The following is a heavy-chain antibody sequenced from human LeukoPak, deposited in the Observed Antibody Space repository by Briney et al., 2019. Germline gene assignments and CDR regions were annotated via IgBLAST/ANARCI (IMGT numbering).Heavy chain of an antibody. CDR1: GFTFSTYW. CDR2: IKQDGNEK. CDR3: ANVWEPDNWFDP. V-gene: IGHV3-7*01. Sequence: GGSLRLSCAASGFTFSTYWMSWVRQAPGKGLEWVANIKQDGNEKYYVDSVKGRFTISRDNAKNSLYLQMNSLRAEDTAVYYCANVWEPDNWFDPWGQGTLVTVSS. J-gene: IGHJ5*02. D-gene: IGHD1-26*01.